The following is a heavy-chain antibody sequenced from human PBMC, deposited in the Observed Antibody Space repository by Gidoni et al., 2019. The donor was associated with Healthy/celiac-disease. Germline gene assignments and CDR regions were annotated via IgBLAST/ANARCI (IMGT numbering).Heavy chain of an antibody. CDR3: ASRRVGINWFDP. J-gene: IGHJ5*02. Sequence: QVQLQQWGAGLLKPSENLSLTCAVYGGSFSGYYWSWIRQPPGKGLEWIGEINHSGSTNYNPSLKSRVTISVDTSKNQFSLKLSSVTAADTAVYYCASRRVGINWFDPWGQGTLVTVSS. CDR1: GGSFSGYY. V-gene: IGHV4-34*01. D-gene: IGHD1-20*01. CDR2: INHSGST.